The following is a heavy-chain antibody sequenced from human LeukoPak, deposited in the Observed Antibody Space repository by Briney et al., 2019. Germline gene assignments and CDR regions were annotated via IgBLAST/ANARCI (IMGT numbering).Heavy chain of an antibody. CDR1: GFTVSSNY. Sequence: GGSRRLSCAASGFTVSSNYMSWVRQAPGKGLEWVSVIYSGGSTFYADSVKGRFTISRDISKNTLYLQMNSLRPEDKAVYYCARDLGASDSYYMDVWGKGTTVTVSS. CDR2: IYSGGST. J-gene: IGHJ6*03. CDR3: ARDLGASDSYYMDV. D-gene: IGHD3-16*01. V-gene: IGHV3-53*05.